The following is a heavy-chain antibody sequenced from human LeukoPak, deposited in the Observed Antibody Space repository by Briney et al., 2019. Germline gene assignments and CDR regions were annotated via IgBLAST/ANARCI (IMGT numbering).Heavy chain of an antibody. J-gene: IGHJ4*02. CDR1: GGSISSGDYY. Sequence: PSQTLSLTCTVSGGSISSGDYYWSWTRQPPGKGLEWIGYIYYSGSTYYNPSLKSRVTISVDTSKNQFSLKLSSVTAADTAVYYCARERVPSAILWFGESDYWGQGTLVTVSS. CDR2: IYYSGST. V-gene: IGHV4-30-4*01. CDR3: ARERVPSAILWFGESDY. D-gene: IGHD3-10*01.